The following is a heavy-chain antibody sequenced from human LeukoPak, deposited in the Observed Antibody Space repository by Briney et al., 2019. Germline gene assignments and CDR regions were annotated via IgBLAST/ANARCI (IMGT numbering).Heavy chain of an antibody. J-gene: IGHJ4*02. CDR1: GFTVSSNS. CDR2: ISGSGAST. Sequence: GGSLRLSCTVSGFTVSSNSMSWVRQAPGKGLEWVSAISGSGASTYYADSVKGRFTISRDNSKNTLCLQMHSLRAEDTAVYYCAKAYGSTVTLPSDWGQGTLVTVSS. D-gene: IGHD4-17*01. CDR3: AKAYGSTVTLPSD. V-gene: IGHV3-23*01.